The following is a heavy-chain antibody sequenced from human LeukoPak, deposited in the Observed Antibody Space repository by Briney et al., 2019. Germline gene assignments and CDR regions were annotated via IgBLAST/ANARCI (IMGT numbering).Heavy chain of an antibody. J-gene: IGHJ6*02. CDR1: GFTXSSYG. CDR2: IWYDGSNK. Sequence: XSLRLXXXXSGFTXSSYGMHWVRQAPGKGLEWVAVIWYDGSNKYYADSVKGRFTISRGNSKNTLYLQMNSLRAEDTAVYYCARTHYGDYDGSRYYYYGMDVWGQGTTVTVSS. D-gene: IGHD4-17*01. CDR3: ARTHYGDYDGSRYYYYGMDV. V-gene: IGHV3-33*01.